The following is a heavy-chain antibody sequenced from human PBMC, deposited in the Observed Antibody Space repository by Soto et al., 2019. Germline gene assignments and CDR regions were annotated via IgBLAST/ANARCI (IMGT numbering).Heavy chain of an antibody. Sequence: PGGSLRLSCAASGFTFSSHWMSWVRQAPGKGLEWVANIKQNGSEKYYVEYVKGRFTISRDNAKNTLYLQMNTLRTEDTAVYYCANSPPMTTVTTPRIYYYYMDVWGKGTTVTVSS. D-gene: IGHD4-17*01. J-gene: IGHJ6*03. V-gene: IGHV3-7*03. CDR3: ANSPPMTTVTTPRIYYYYMDV. CDR2: IKQNGSEK. CDR1: GFTFSSHW.